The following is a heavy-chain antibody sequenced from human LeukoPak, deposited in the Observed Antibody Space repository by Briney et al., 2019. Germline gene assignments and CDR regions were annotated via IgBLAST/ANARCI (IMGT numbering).Heavy chain of an antibody. D-gene: IGHD1-1*01. J-gene: IGHJ4*01. CDR3: ARDNDKVVDH. CDR2: ITAYNGNR. CDR1: GYTFSNYG. Sequence: ASVKVSCKTSGYTFSNYGISWVRQAPGQGLEWMGWITAYNGNRLYAQRFRGRITLTTDTSTSTSYMELRSLEYDDTAIYYCARDNDKVVDHWGQGTLVTVSS. V-gene: IGHV1-18*01.